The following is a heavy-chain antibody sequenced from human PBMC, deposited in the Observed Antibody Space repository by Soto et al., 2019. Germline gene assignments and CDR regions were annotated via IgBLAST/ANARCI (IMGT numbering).Heavy chain of an antibody. CDR1: GLTFSDHY. D-gene: IGHD1-20*01. V-gene: IGHV3-72*01. Sequence: EVQLVESGGGLVQPGGSLRLSCVASGLTFSDHYMDWVRQAPGKGLEWVGRIRNKGNGYSTDYAASVKGRFTISRDDSHNLMYMQINSLKTEDTAVYYCARRITASQPGDGGYCGQGPLVT. CDR2: IRNKGNGYST. CDR3: ARRITASQPGDGGY. J-gene: IGHJ4*02.